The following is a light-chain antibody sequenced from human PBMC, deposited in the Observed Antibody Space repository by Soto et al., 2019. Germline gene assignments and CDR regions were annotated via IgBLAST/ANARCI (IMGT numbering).Light chain of an antibody. CDR3: QQYNNWPT. Sequence: EIVMTQSPATLSVSPGERATLSCRASQSVSSKLAWYQQKPGQAPRLLIYGASTRATGIPARFSGSGSGTEFTITISSLQSEDFAVYHCQQYNNWPTFGQGTKVDIK. J-gene: IGKJ1*01. CDR2: GAS. CDR1: QSVSSK. V-gene: IGKV3-15*01.